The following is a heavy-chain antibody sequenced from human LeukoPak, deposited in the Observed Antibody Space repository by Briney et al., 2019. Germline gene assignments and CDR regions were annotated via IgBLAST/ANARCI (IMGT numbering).Heavy chain of an antibody. J-gene: IGHJ4*02. D-gene: IGHD6-19*01. Sequence: GRSLRLSCAASGFTFSSYGMHWVRQAPGKGLEWVAVISYDGSNKYYADSVKGRFTISRDNSKNTLYLQMNSLRAEDTAVYYCAKDRDSSGWYSGYWGQGTLVTVSS. CDR3: AKDRDSSGWYSGY. CDR2: ISYDGSNK. CDR1: GFTFSSYG. V-gene: IGHV3-30*18.